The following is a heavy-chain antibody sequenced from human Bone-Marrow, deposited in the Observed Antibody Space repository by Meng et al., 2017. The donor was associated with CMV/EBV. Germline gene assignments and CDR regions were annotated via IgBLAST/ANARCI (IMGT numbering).Heavy chain of an antibody. V-gene: IGHV3-21*01. CDR3: ARDRSYYYDSSGSPSFFDY. J-gene: IGHJ4*02. CDR2: ISSSSSYI. Sequence: GESLKISCAASGFTFSSYSMNWVRQAPGKGLEWVSSISSSSSYIYYADSVKGRFTISRDNAKNSLYLQMNSLRAEDTAVYYCARDRSYYYDSSGSPSFFDYWGQGTLVTVYS. D-gene: IGHD3-22*01. CDR1: GFTFSSYS.